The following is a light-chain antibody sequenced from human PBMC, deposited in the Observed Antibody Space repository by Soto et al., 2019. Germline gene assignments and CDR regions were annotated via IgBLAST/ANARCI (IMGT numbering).Light chain of an antibody. J-gene: IGLJ3*02. V-gene: IGLV4-69*01. Sequence: QRVLTQSPSASASLGASVKLTCTLSSGHSSYAIAWHQQQPEKGPRYLMKLNSDGSHSKGDGIPDRFSGSSSGAERYLTISSLQSEDEADYYCQTWGTGMSWVFGGGTKLTVL. CDR1: SGHSSYA. CDR2: LNSDGSH. CDR3: QTWGTGMSWV.